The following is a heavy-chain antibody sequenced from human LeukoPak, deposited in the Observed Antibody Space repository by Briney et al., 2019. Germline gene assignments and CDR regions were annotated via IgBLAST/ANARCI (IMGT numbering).Heavy chain of an antibody. J-gene: IGHJ4*02. Sequence: AGGSLRLSCAASGFTFSNYPLSWVRQAPGKGLEWVSAISASGGTAYYADSVKGRFTISRDNSKNTLHLQMNSLRAEDTAVYYCAKSASSSSEYWGQGTLVTVSS. V-gene: IGHV3-23*01. CDR2: ISASGGTA. CDR1: GFTFSNYP. CDR3: AKSASSSSEY. D-gene: IGHD6-6*01.